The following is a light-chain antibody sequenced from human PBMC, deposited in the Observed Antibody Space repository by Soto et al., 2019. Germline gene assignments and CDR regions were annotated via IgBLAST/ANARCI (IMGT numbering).Light chain of an antibody. CDR3: CSYAGSSTWV. J-gene: IGLJ1*01. Sequence: QSVLTQPDSVSGSPGQSITISCTGTSSDVGSYKFVSWYQQHPGKAPPLMIYEGSKRPSGVSNRFSGSKSGNTASLTISGLQAEDEADYYCCSYAGSSTWVFGTGTKLTVL. V-gene: IGLV2-23*01. CDR1: SSDVGSYKF. CDR2: EGS.